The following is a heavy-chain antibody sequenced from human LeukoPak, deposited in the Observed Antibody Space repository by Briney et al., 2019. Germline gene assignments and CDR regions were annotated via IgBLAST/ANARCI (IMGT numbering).Heavy chain of an antibody. CDR3: ATPSRGYSGYDYYFDY. J-gene: IGHJ4*02. V-gene: IGHV3-7*01. CDR2: IKQDGSEK. D-gene: IGHD5-12*01. CDR1: GFTFSNYA. Sequence: PGGSLRLSCAASGFTFSNYAMSWVRQAPGKGLEWVANIKQDGSEKYYVDSVKGRFTISRDNAKNSLYLQMNSLRAEDTAVYYCATPSRGYSGYDYYFDYWGQGTLVTVSS.